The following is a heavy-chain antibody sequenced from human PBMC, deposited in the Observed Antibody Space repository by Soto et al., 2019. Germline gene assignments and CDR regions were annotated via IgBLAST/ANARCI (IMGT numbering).Heavy chain of an antibody. CDR2: ISYDGSNK. CDR3: ARSTAMVTPPFDY. CDR1: GFTFSIYA. Sequence: XLRLSCAASGFTFSIYAMHWVRQAPGNGLEWVAVISYDGSNKYYADSVKGRFTISRDNSKNTLYLQMNSLRAEDTAVYYCARSTAMVTPPFDYWGQGTLVTVSS. V-gene: IGHV3-30-3*01. J-gene: IGHJ4*02. D-gene: IGHD5-18*01.